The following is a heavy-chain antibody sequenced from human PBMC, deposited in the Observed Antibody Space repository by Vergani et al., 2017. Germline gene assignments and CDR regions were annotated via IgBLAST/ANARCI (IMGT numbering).Heavy chain of an antibody. CDR1: GGSLSSGGYY. CDR3: ARGGGRLEWLSYNWFDA. J-gene: IGHJ5*02. V-gene: IGHV4-31*03. CDR2: IYYSGST. D-gene: IGHD3-3*01. Sequence: QVQLQESGPGLVKPSQTLSLTCTVSGGSLSSGGYYWSWIRQHPGKGLEWIGYIYYSGSTYYNPSLKSRVTISVDTSKNQFSLKLSSVTAADTAVYYCARGGGRLEWLSYNWFDAWGQGTLVTVSS.